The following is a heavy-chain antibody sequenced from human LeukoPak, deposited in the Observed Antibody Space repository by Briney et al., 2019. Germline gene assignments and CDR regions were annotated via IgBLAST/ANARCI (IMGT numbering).Heavy chain of an antibody. CDR2: IGGSGDKT. V-gene: IGHV3-23*01. D-gene: IGHD6-19*01. CDR3: VRRGDASSGWGDHDY. CDR1: GFTFNRNA. Sequence: PGRSLRLSCAASGFTFNRNAISWVRQAPGKGLEWVSTIGGSGDKTFYADSVKGRFTISRDNSKNMLHLQMSSLTGEDTALYYCVRRGDASSGWGDHDYWGQGALVNVSS. J-gene: IGHJ4*02.